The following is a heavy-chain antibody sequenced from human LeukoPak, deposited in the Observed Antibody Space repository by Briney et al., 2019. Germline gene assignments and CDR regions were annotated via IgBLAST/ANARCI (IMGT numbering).Heavy chain of an antibody. CDR1: GYTFTGYY. V-gene: IGHV1-2*06. CDR2: INPNSGGT. Sequence: ASVKVSCKASGYTFTGYYTHWVRQAPGQGLEWMGRINPNSGGTNYAQKFQGRVTMTRDTSISTAYMELSRLRSDDTAVYYCASHSGSYYGDAFDIWGQGTMVTASS. CDR3: ASHSGSYYGDAFDI. J-gene: IGHJ3*02. D-gene: IGHD1-26*01.